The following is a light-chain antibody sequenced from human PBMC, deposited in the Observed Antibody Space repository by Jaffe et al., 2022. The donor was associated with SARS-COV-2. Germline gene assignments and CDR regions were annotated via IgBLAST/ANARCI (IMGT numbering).Light chain of an antibody. J-gene: IGLJ3*02. V-gene: IGLV1-44*01. CDR3: AAWDDSLNAWV. Sequence: QSVLTQPPSASGTPGQRVTISCSGSNSNIGSNTVNWYQHLPGTAPKLLIYSNDNKWPSGVPDRFSGSKSATSASLAISGLQSEDEASYYCAAWDDSLNAWVFGGGTKLTVL. CDR2: SNDN. CDR1: NSNIGSNT.